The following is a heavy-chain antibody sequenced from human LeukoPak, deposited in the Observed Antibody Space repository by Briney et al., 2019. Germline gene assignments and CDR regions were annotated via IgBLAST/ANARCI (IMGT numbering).Heavy chain of an antibody. Sequence: GGSLRLSCAASGFTFSNAWMSWVRQAPGKGLEWVGRIKSKTDGGTTDCAAPVKGRFTISRDDSKNTLYLQMNSLKTEDTAVYYCTTDGADYVWGSYLGDAFDIWGQGTMVTVSS. J-gene: IGHJ3*02. CDR3: TTDGADYVWGSYLGDAFDI. V-gene: IGHV3-15*01. CDR1: GFTFSNAW. CDR2: IKSKTDGGTT. D-gene: IGHD3-16*02.